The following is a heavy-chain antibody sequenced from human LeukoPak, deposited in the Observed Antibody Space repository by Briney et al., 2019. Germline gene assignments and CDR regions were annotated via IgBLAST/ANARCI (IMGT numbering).Heavy chain of an antibody. J-gene: IGHJ4*02. V-gene: IGHV1-69*04. CDR1: GGTFSSYA. CDR3: ARDIGYCSGGSCYSTNY. Sequence: ASVKVSCMASGGTFSSYAISWVRQAPGQGLEWMGRVIPILGIANYAQKFQGRVTITADKSTSTAYMELSSLRSEDTAVYYCARDIGYCSGGSCYSTNYWGQGTLVTVSS. CDR2: VIPILGIA. D-gene: IGHD2-15*01.